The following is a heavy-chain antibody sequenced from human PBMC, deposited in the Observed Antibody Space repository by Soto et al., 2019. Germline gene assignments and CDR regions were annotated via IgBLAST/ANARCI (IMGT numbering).Heavy chain of an antibody. J-gene: IGHJ4*02. CDR2: IYYSGST. V-gene: IGHV4-59*08. D-gene: IGHD6-13*01. Sequence: PSETLSLTCTVSGGSISSYYWSWIRQPPGKGLEWIGYIYYSGSTNYNPSLKSRVTISVDTSKNQFSLKLSSVTAADTAVYYCARLRILSAAGPKHYYIVFWGPGTLVNVFS. CDR1: GGSISSYY. CDR3: ARLRILSAAGPKHYYIVF.